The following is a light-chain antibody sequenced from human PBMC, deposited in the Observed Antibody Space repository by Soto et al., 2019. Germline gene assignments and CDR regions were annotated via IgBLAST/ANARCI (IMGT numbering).Light chain of an antibody. CDR3: QQSYSSPPT. Sequence: AIRMTQSPSSFSASIGDRVTITCRASQDISSSLGWYQQKPGKAPKLLIFAASSLQSGVPSRFSGSRSGPDFTLTISSLQPEDFATYYCQQSYSSPPTFGQGTKVEIK. CDR1: QDISSS. V-gene: IGKV1-8*01. J-gene: IGKJ1*01. CDR2: AAS.